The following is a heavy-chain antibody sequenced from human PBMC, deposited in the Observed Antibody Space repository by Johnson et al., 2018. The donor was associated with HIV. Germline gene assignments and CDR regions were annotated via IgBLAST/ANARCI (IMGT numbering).Heavy chain of an antibody. Sequence: VQLVESGGGLIQPGGSLRLSCAASGFTFDDYGMSWVRQAPGKGLEWVSGINWNGGSTGYADSVKGRFTISRDNAKNSLYLQMNSLRAEDTALYYCARARYGDLRNLDAFDIWGQGTMGTVSS. CDR3: ARARYGDLRNLDAFDI. D-gene: IGHD4-17*01. CDR1: GFTFDDYG. J-gene: IGHJ3*02. V-gene: IGHV3-20*04. CDR2: INWNGGST.